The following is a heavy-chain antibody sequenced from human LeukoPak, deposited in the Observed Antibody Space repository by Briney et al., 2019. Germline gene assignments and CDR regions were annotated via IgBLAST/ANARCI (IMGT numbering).Heavy chain of an antibody. CDR1: GFTFSSYS. V-gene: IGHV3-21*04. Sequence: GGSLRLSCAASGFTFSSYSMNWVRQAPGKGLEWVSSISSSSSYIYYADSVKGRFTISRDNAKNSLYLQMNSLRAEDTAVYYCAKDLRRSGYSTGMDVWGQGTTVTVSS. D-gene: IGHD3-3*01. CDR3: AKDLRRSGYSTGMDV. J-gene: IGHJ6*02. CDR2: ISSSSSYI.